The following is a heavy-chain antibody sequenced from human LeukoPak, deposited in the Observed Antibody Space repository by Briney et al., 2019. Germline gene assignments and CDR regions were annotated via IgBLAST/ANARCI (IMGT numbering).Heavy chain of an antibody. CDR2: INPNSGGT. J-gene: IGHJ5*02. CDR1: GYTFTGYY. D-gene: IGHD3-22*01. Sequence: ASVKVSCKASGYTFTGYYMHWVRQAPGQGLEWMGWINPNSGGTNYAQKFQGRVTMTRDTSISTAYMELSRLRSDDTAVYYCARMSYYDSSGDNWFDPWGQGTLVTVSS. V-gene: IGHV1-2*02. CDR3: ARMSYYDSSGDNWFDP.